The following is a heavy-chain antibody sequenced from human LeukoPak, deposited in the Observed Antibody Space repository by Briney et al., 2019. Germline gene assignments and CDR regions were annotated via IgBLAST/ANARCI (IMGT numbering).Heavy chain of an antibody. CDR2: ISSSSYI. Sequence: PGGSLRLSCAAPGFSFSTYSMNWVRQAPGKGLEWVSFISSSSYIYYADSLKGRFTISRDNAKNSLYLQMNSLRAEDTAMYYCAREQDHGTYSFDYWGQGTLVTVSS. V-gene: IGHV3-21*01. J-gene: IGHJ4*02. CDR3: AREQDHGTYSFDY. D-gene: IGHD1-26*01. CDR1: GFSFSTYS.